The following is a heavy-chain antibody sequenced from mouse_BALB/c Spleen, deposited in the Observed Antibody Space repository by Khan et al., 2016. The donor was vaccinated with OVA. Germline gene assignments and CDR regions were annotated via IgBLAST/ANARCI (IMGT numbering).Heavy chain of an antibody. CDR3: ASVSLYYYGSNFEVYYFDY. Sequence: EVQLQESGPGLVKPSQSLSLTCTVTGYSITSDYAWNWIRQFPGNKLEWMGYISYSGDTAYNPSLKSRISITRDTSKNQFFLQLNSVTTEDTAKDYCASVSLYYYGSNFEVYYFDYWGQGTTLTVSS. V-gene: IGHV3-2*02. CDR2: ISYSGDT. CDR1: GYSITSDYA. D-gene: IGHD1-1*01. J-gene: IGHJ2*01.